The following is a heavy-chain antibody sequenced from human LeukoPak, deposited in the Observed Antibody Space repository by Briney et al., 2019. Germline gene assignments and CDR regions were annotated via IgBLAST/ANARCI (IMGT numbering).Heavy chain of an antibody. V-gene: IGHV4-59*08. CDR3: ARLDPNWYFEL. Sequence: PSETLSLTCTVSGGSISSYYWSWIRQPPGKGLEWIGYIYYSGSTNYNPSLKRRVSMSVGTSRAQFSLRLSSVTAADTAVYYCARLDPNWYFELWGRGTLVTVSS. CDR1: GGSISSYY. J-gene: IGHJ2*01. CDR2: IYYSGST.